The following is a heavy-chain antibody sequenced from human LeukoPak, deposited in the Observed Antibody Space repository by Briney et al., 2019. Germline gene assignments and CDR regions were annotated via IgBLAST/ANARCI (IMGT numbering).Heavy chain of an antibody. CDR2: IKEDGSEK. D-gene: IGHD5-24*01. CDR3: ARDGARDGYRRNDY. Sequence: GGPLRLSCVASGFTFSGYWMSWVRQAPGKGLEWVANIKEDGSEKFYADSVKGRFTISKDNAKSSVYLQMSSLRAEDTAVYYCARDGARDGYRRNDYWGQGTLVTVSS. J-gene: IGHJ4*02. CDR1: GFTFSGYW. V-gene: IGHV3-7*05.